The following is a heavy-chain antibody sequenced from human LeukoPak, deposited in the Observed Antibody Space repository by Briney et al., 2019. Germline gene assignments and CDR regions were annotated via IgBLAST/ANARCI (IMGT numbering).Heavy chain of an antibody. CDR3: ARMYYYDSSGPHYYFDY. D-gene: IGHD3-22*01. CDR2: IYHSGST. Sequence: SETLSLTCAVSGGSISSGGYSWSWIRQPPGKGLEWIGYIYHSGSTYYNPSLKSRVTISVDRSKNQFSLKLSSVTAADTAVYYCARMYYYDSSGPHYYFDYWGQGTLVTVSS. J-gene: IGHJ4*02. V-gene: IGHV4-30-2*01. CDR1: GGSISSGGYS.